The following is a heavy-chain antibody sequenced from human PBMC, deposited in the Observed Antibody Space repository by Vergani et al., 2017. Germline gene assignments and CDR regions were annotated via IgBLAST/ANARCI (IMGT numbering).Heavy chain of an antibody. D-gene: IGHD3-9*01. CDR3: TTPPKCELRYYFDY. CDR1: GFTFSSAW. CDR2: IRPKTDGETT. Sequence: EVQPVESGGGLVKPGGSLRLSCTTSGFTFSSAWMSWVRQAPGKGLEWVARIRPKTDGETTDYAAPVKGRFTISRDDSKNTLYLQMNSLKTEDTAVYYCTTPPKCELRYYFDYWGQGTLVTVSS. J-gene: IGHJ4*02. V-gene: IGHV3-15*01.